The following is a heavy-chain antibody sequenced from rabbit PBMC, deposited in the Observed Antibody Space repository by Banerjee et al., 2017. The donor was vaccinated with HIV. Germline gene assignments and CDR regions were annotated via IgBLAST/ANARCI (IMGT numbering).Heavy chain of an antibody. CDR2: IGTSTGNT. Sequence: QQQLEESGGGLVKPGGTLTLTCKASGIDFSGYYYMCWVRQAPGKGLELIACIGTSTGNTWYASWVNGRFTISKTSSSTVDLKMTSLTAADTGTYFCARASHAGYAGYGYTYFNLWGPGTLVTVS. V-gene: IGHV1S43*01. CDR3: ARASHAGYAGYGYTYFNL. J-gene: IGHJ4*01. D-gene: IGHD7-1*01. CDR1: GIDFSGYYY.